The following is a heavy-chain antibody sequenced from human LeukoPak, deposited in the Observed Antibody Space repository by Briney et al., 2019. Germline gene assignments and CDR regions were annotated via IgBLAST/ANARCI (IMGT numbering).Heavy chain of an antibody. D-gene: IGHD1-26*01. CDR3: ARENSGSYSY. J-gene: IGHJ4*02. CDR2: ISSSGSTI. V-gene: IGHV3-48*03. Sequence: GGSLRLSCAASGFTFSSYEMNWVRQAPGKGLEWVSYISSSGSTIYYADSVKGRFTISRDNAENSLYLQMNSLRAEDTAVYYCARENSGSYSYWGQGTLVTVSS. CDR1: GFTFSSYE.